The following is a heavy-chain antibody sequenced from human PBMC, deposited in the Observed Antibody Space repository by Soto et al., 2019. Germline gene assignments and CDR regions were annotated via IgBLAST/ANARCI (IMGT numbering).Heavy chain of an antibody. J-gene: IGHJ4*02. CDR3: ARLTHYYDSSGYCFDY. V-gene: IGHV4-31*03. D-gene: IGHD3-22*01. CDR1: GGSISSSSHY. CDR2: IYYSGST. Sequence: SETLSLTCTVSGGSISSSSHYWSWIRQHPGKGLEWIGYIYYSGSTYYNPSLKSRVTISVDTSKNQFSLKLSSVTAADTAVYYCARLTHYYDSSGYCFDYWGQGTLVTVSS.